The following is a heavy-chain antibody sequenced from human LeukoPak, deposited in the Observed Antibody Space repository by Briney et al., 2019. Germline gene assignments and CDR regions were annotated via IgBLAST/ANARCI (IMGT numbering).Heavy chain of an antibody. CDR2: IYPGDSDT. Sequence: GESLKISCKGSGYSFTSYWIGWVRQMPGKGLEWMGIIYPGDSDTRYSPSFQGQVTISADKSISTACLQWSSLKASDTAMYYCARVYVPAAMEDAFDIWGQGTMVTVSS. V-gene: IGHV5-51*01. D-gene: IGHD2-2*01. J-gene: IGHJ3*02. CDR3: ARVYVPAAMEDAFDI. CDR1: GYSFTSYW.